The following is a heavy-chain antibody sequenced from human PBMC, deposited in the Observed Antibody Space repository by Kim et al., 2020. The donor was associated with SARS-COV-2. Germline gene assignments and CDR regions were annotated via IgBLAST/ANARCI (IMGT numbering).Heavy chain of an antibody. V-gene: IGHV3-48*02. CDR3: ARVSFQDSMVRGVIPRRPLFFDY. CDR1: GFTFSSYS. Sequence: GGSLRLSCAASGFTFSSYSMNWVRQAPGKGLEWVSYISSSSSTIYYADSVKGRFTISRDNAKNSLYLQMNSLRDEDTAVYYCARVSFQDSMVRGVIPRRPLFFDYWGQGTLVTVSS. CDR2: ISSSSSTI. D-gene: IGHD3-10*01. J-gene: IGHJ4*02.